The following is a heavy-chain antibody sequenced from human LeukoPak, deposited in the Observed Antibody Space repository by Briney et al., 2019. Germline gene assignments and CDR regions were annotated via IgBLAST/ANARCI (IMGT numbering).Heavy chain of an antibody. J-gene: IGHJ6*03. CDR2: ISSSSCYI. V-gene: IGHV3-21*01. CDR1: GFTFSSYS. D-gene: IGHD2-2*02. Sequence: GGSLRLSCAASGFTFSSYSMNWVRQAPGKGLEWVSSISSSSCYIYYADSVKGRFTISRDNAKNSLYLQMNSLRAEDTAVYYCARGPLYCSSTSCYTNYYYYMDVWGKGTTVTVSS. CDR3: ARGPLYCSSTSCYTNYYYYMDV.